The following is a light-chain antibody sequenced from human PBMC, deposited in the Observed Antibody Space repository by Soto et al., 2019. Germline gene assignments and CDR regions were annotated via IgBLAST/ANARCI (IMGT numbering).Light chain of an antibody. Sequence: EVVMAQAAASQSKNTGERVTLSCRASQSVSSSLAWYQQKPGQAPRLLIYSASTRATGIPARFSGSGSGTEFTLTISSLESEDFAVYYCQQYINGYTFGQGTK. J-gene: IGKJ2*01. CDR3: QQYINGYT. CDR1: QSVSSS. CDR2: SAS. V-gene: IGKV3-15*01.